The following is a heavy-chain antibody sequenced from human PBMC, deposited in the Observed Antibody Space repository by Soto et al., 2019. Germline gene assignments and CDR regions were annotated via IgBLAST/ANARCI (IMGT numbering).Heavy chain of an antibody. CDR3: ARHERSSSFRNNWFDP. CDR1: GGSIDSSSSY. V-gene: IGHV4-39*01. J-gene: IGHJ5*02. Sequence: PSETLSLTCTVSGGSIDSSSSYWGWIHQPPGKGLEWIGSIYYSGSSYYNPSLRSRVTISVDTSKNQFSLKLSSVTAADTAVYYCARHERSSSFRNNWFDPWGQGTLVTVSS. D-gene: IGHD6-13*01. CDR2: IYYSGSS.